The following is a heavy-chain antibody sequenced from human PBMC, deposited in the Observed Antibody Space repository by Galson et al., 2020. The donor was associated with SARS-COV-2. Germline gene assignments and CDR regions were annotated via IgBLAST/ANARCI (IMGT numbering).Heavy chain of an antibody. CDR2: IYSSGSS. Sequence: SETLSLTCTVSGGSIRSGSYSWSWIRQPAGKGLEWLGHIYSSGSSNYNPSLKSRVTISVDTSKNQFSLRLSPVTAADTALYYCAGGYCSGATCSFDNWGQGTLVTVSS. CDR3: AGGYCSGATCSFDN. V-gene: IGHV4-61*09. J-gene: IGHJ4*02. CDR1: GGSIRSGSYS. D-gene: IGHD2-15*01.